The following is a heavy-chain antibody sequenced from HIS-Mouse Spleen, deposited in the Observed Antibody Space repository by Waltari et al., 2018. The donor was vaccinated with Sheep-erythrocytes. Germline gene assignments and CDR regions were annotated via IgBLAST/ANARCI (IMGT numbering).Heavy chain of an antibody. V-gene: IGHV1-69*04. J-gene: IGHJ6*02. CDR2: IIPILGIA. CDR3: ARITVDQLVDYYYYYGMDV. D-gene: IGHD6-13*01. CDR1: GGTLSSYA. Sequence: QVQLVQSGAEVKKPGSSVKASCKASGGTLSSYAISWVRQAPGQGLEWMGRIIPILGIANYAQKFQGRVTITADKSTSTAYMELSSLRSEDTAVYYCARITVDQLVDYYYYYGMDVWGQGTTVTVSS.